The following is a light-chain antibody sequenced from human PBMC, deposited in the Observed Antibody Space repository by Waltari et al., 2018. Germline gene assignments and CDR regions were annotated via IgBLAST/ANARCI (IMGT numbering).Light chain of an antibody. CDR3: QQSYSTPRP. J-gene: IGKJ5*01. CDR2: APS. CDR1: QSISSY. V-gene: IGKV1-39*01. Sequence: DIQMTQSPSSLSASVGDRVTITCRASQSISSYLNWYQQKPGKAPKLLIYAPSSLQSGVPSRFSGSGSGTDFTLTISSLQPEDFATYYCQQSYSTPRPFGQGTRLEIK.